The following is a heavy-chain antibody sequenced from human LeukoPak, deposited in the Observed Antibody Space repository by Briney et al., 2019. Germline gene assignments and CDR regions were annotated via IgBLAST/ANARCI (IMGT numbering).Heavy chain of an antibody. CDR1: GFTFGDHG. CDR2: IKTKTYGDTT. V-gene: IGHV3-49*03. J-gene: IGHJ4*02. CDR3: SRGVIVGAAYFDY. Sequence: PGGSLRLSCATSGFTFGDHGVSWFRQAPGKGPEWISFIKTKTYGDTTEYASSVKGRSTISRDDSTGIAYLQMDSLKHEDTAMYYCSRGVIVGAAYFDYWGQGTLVTVSS. D-gene: IGHD1-26*01.